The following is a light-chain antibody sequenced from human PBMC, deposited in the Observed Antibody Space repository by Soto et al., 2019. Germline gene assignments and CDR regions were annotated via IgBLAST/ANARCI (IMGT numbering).Light chain of an antibody. J-gene: IGKJ1*01. CDR3: QHYGSSPRT. V-gene: IGKV3-20*01. CDR1: QSITTSY. Sequence: EIVLTQSPGTLALSPGERATLSCRASQSITTSYVAWYQQKPGLAPRLLIYGASSRATGIPDRFSGSGSGADFTFTISRLEPEDFAVYYCQHYGSSPRTFGQGTKVEIK. CDR2: GAS.